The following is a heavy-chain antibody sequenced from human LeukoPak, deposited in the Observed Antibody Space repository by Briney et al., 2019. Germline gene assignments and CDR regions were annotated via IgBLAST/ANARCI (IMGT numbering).Heavy chain of an antibody. Sequence: SETLSLTCAVYGRSFSGYYWSWIRQPPGKGLEWIGQINHSGRPNYNLSLKSRVTISVDMSKNQFSLKLRSVTAADTAVYYCARLGPYDIVTDDAFDVWGQGTMVTVSS. V-gene: IGHV4-34*01. CDR3: ARLGPYDIVTDDAFDV. CDR1: GRSFSGYY. D-gene: IGHD3-9*01. CDR2: INHSGRP. J-gene: IGHJ3*01.